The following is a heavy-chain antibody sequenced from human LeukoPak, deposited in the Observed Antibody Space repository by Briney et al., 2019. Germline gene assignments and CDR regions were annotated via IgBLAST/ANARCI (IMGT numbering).Heavy chain of an antibody. CDR2: IYSGGST. CDR3: ARAGMAVAGFFDY. D-gene: IGHD6-19*01. J-gene: IGHJ4*02. Sequence: GGSLRLSCAASGFTVSSNYMSWVRQAPGKGLEWVSVIYSGGSTYYADSVKGRFTISRDNSKNTLYLQMNSLRAEDTAVYYCARAGMAVAGFFDYWGQGTLVTVSS. CDR1: GFTVSSNY. V-gene: IGHV3-66*01.